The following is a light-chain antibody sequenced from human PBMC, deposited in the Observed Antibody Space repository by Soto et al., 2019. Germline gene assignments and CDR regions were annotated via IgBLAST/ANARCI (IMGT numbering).Light chain of an antibody. J-gene: IGKJ2*01. CDR3: QHINSYPYT. CDR1: QDITNF. Sequence: DIQLTQSPSFLSAAVGDRATITCRASQDITNFLAWYQQKPGKAPELLIYGASTLHSGVPARFSGSGSGTEFTLTISSLQPEDFATYHCQHINSYPYTFGQGTKVDIK. V-gene: IGKV1-9*01. CDR2: GAS.